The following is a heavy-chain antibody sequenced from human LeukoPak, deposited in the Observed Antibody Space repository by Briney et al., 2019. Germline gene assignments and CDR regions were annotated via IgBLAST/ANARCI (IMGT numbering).Heavy chain of an antibody. V-gene: IGHV3-74*01. Sequence: PGGSLRLSCAASGFTFSDYWLHWVRQAPGKGLVWVSIINPDGSTTNYADSVKGRFTISRDNAKNTLYLQMNSLTAEDTAVYYCAYQLLPNWGQGTLVTVSS. CDR3: AYQLLPN. CDR2: INPDGSTT. CDR1: GFTFSDYW. D-gene: IGHD2-15*01. J-gene: IGHJ4*02.